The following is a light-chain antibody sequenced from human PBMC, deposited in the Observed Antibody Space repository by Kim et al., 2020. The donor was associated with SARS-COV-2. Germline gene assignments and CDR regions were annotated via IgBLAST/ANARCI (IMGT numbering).Light chain of an antibody. CDR2: RDN. Sequence: VSPGQTSSITCSGDKLGDKYASWYQQKPGQSPVVVIFRDNRRPSGIPARFSGSNSGNTATLTISGTQAMDEADYYCQAWDSSIYVFGTGTKVTVL. CDR1: KLGDKY. V-gene: IGLV3-1*01. CDR3: QAWDSSIYV. J-gene: IGLJ1*01.